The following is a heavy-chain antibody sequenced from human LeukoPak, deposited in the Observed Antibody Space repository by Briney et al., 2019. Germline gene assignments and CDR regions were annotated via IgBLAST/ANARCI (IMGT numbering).Heavy chain of an antibody. J-gene: IGHJ4*02. CDR3: AKDTGIAVAGPSSFDY. Sequence: GGSLRLSCAASGFTFDDYAMHWVRQAPGKGLEWVSGISWNSGSIGYADSVKGRFTISRDNAKNSPYLQMNSLRAEDTALYYCAKDTGIAVAGPSSFDYWGQGTLVTVSS. CDR2: ISWNSGSI. CDR1: GFTFDDYA. D-gene: IGHD6-19*01. V-gene: IGHV3-9*01.